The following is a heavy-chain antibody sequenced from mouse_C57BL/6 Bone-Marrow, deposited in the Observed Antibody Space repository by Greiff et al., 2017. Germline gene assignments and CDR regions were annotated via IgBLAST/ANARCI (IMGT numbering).Heavy chain of an antibody. CDR3: ARRGGYYGSSADWYFDV. Sequence: QVQLQQSGPELVKPGASVKISCKASGYAFSSSWMNWVKQRPGKGLEWIGRIYPGDGDTNYNGKFKGKATLTADKSSSTAYMQLSSLTSEDSAVYFCARRGGYYGSSADWYFDVWGTGTTVTVSS. CDR1: GYAFSSSW. CDR2: IYPGDGDT. V-gene: IGHV1-82*01. J-gene: IGHJ1*03. D-gene: IGHD1-1*01.